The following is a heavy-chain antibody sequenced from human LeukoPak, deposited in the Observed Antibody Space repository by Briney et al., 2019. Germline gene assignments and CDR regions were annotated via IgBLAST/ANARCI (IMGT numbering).Heavy chain of an antibody. CDR3: ARVSGIAVAGPNDY. CDR2: INPNSGGT. D-gene: IGHD6-19*01. CDR1: GYTFTGYY. J-gene: IGHJ4*02. Sequence: ASVKVSCKASGYTFTGYYMHWVRQAPGQGLEWMGWINPNSGGTNYAQKFQGRVTMTRDTSISTAYMELSRLRSDDTAVYYCARVSGIAVAGPNDYWGQGTLVTVSS. V-gene: IGHV1-2*02.